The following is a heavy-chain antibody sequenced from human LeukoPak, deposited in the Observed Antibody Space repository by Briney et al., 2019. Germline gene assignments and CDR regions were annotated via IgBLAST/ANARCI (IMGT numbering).Heavy chain of an antibody. V-gene: IGHV1-69*04. Sequence: SVKVSCKASGGTFSSYTISWMRQAPGQGLEWMGRIIPILGIADYAQKFQGRVTITADKSTSTAYMELSSLRSEDTAVYYCARDVRGYCSSTSCYWFDPWGQGTLVTVSS. CDR1: GGTFSSYT. CDR3: ARDVRGYCSSTSCYWFDP. D-gene: IGHD2-2*01. CDR2: IIPILGIA. J-gene: IGHJ5*02.